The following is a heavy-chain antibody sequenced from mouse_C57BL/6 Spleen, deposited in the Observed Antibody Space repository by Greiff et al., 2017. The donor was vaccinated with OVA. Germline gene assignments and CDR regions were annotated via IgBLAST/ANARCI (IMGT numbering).Heavy chain of an antibody. CDR3: ARSLDH. V-gene: IGHV1-69*01. CDR1: GYTFTSYW. CDR2: IDPSDSYT. J-gene: IGHJ2*01. Sequence: VQLQQPGAELVMPGASVKLSCKASGYTFTSYWMHWVKQRPGQGLEWIGEIDPSDSYTNYNQKFKGKSTLTVDKSSSTAYMQLSSLTSEDSAVYYCARSLDHWGQGTTLTVSS.